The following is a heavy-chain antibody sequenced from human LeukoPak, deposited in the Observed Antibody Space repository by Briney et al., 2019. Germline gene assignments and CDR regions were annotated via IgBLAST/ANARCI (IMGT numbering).Heavy chain of an antibody. CDR3: ARGPPNKLIAARRSGGFDY. Sequence: SETLSLTCTVSGYSISSGYYWGWIRQPPGKGLEWIGSIYHSGSTNYNPSLKSRVTISVDTSKNQFSLKLSSVTAADTAVYYCARGPPNKLIAARRSGGFDYWGQGTLVTVSS. CDR1: GYSISSGYY. V-gene: IGHV4-38-2*02. J-gene: IGHJ4*02. D-gene: IGHD6-6*01. CDR2: IYHSGST.